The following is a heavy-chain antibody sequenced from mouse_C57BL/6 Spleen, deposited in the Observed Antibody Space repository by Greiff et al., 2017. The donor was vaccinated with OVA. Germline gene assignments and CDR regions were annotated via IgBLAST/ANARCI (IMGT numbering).Heavy chain of an antibody. Sequence: EVKLLESGGGLVQPKGSLKLSCAASGFTFNTYAMHWVRQAPGKGLEWVARIRSKSSNYATSYADSVKDRFTISRDDSQSMLYLQMNKLKTEDTAMYYCVREGIYYYGSRYYFDYWGQGTTLTVSS. V-gene: IGHV10-3*01. J-gene: IGHJ2*01. CDR3: VREGIYYYGSRYYFDY. CDR1: GFTFNTYA. CDR2: IRSKSSNYAT. D-gene: IGHD1-1*01.